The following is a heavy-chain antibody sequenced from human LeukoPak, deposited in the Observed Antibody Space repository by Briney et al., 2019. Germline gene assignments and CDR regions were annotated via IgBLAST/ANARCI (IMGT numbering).Heavy chain of an antibody. Sequence: SETLSLTCTVSGGSISSYYWSWIRQPAGKGLEWIGRIYTSGSTNYNPSLKSRVTMSVDTSKNQFSLKLSSVTAADTAVYYCASGPSSSWGHSGFDYWGQGTLVTVSS. V-gene: IGHV4-4*07. CDR1: GGSISSYY. J-gene: IGHJ4*02. D-gene: IGHD6-13*01. CDR3: ASGPSSSWGHSGFDY. CDR2: IYTSGST.